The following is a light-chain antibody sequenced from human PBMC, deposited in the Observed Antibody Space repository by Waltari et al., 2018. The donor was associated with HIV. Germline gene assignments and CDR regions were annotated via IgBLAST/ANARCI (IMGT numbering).Light chain of an antibody. CDR2: DSS. CDR3: NSYTSGSTLV. CDR1: HSEIGGYNS. J-gene: IGLJ1*01. Sequence: QSALTQPASVSGSPGQSITISCTGTHSEIGGYNSVSWYQQHPDKAPTLLIYDSSKLPSGTSNRFSGSQSGNTASLPISRLQTEDEADYYCNSYTSGSTLVFGTGTRVTV. V-gene: IGLV2-14*03.